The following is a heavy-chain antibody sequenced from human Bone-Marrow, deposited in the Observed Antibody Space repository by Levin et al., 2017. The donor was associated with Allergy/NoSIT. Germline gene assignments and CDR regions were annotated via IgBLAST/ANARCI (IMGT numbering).Heavy chain of an antibody. CDR1: GGSINTNNW. Sequence: SETLSLTCTVSGGSINTNNWWNWVRQPPGKGLEWIGEISQSMNTNYKASLKSRVTISLDKSRNQFFLSLASVTDADTAVYFCARATAISDRFDYWGQGMLVTVSS. V-gene: IGHV4-4*02. J-gene: IGHJ4*02. D-gene: IGHD4-17*01. CDR2: ISQSMNT. CDR3: ARATAISDRFDY.